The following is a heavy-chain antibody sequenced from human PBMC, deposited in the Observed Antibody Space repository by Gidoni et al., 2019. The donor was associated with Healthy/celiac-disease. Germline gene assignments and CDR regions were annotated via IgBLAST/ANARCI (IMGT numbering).Heavy chain of an antibody. J-gene: IGHJ4*02. CDR3: ARGQWGIVVPRKRYYFDY. D-gene: IGHD3-22*01. V-gene: IGHV1-18*04. CDR1: GYTFTSSG. CDR2: ISPYNGNT. Sequence: QVQLVQSGAEVKKPGASVKVSCKASGYTFTSSGIRWVRQDPGQGLEWMGWISPYNGNTNYAQKLQGRVTMTTDTSTSTAYMELRSLRSDDTAVYYCARGQWGIVVPRKRYYFDYWGQGTLVTVSS.